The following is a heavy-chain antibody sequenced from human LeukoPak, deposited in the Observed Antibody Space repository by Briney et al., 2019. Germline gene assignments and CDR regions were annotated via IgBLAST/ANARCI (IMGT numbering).Heavy chain of an antibody. J-gene: IGHJ4*02. D-gene: IGHD6-13*01. CDR3: ARQVRAAAGPFDY. CDR2: IYYSGST. CDR1: GGSISSGDYY. V-gene: IGHV4-30-4*08. Sequence: SETLSLTCTVSGGSISSGDYYWSWIRQPPVKGLEWIGYIYYSGSTYYNPSLKSRVTISVDTSKNQFSLELSSVTAADTAVYYCARQVRAAAGPFDYWGQGTLVTVSS.